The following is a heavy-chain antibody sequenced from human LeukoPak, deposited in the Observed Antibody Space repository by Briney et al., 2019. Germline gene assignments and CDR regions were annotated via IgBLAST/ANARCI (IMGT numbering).Heavy chain of an antibody. V-gene: IGHV1-69*13. Sequence: ASVKVSCKASGGTFSSNVISWVRQAPGQGLEWMGGIIPIFGTTNYAQKFQGRVTITADESTSTAYMELSSLRSEDTAVYYCARSPTTVTPNYYYYYYMDVWGKGTTVTVSS. D-gene: IGHD4-17*01. CDR3: ARSPTTVTPNYYYYYYMDV. CDR1: GGTFSSNV. CDR2: IIPIFGTT. J-gene: IGHJ6*03.